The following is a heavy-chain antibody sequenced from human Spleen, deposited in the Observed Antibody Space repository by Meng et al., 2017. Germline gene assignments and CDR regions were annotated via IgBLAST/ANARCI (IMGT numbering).Heavy chain of an antibody. CDR1: GGSFSDYY. V-gene: IGHV4-34*01. CDR2: INHSGST. D-gene: IGHD4-11*01. CDR3: ARGPTTMAHDFDY. J-gene: IGHJ4*02. Sequence: VQLQQRGAGLLKLSWTLSLTCVVSGGSFSDYYWSWIRQPPGKGLEWIGEINHSGSTNYNPSLESRATISVDTSQNNLSLKLSSVTAADSAVYYCARGPTTMAHDFDYWGQGTLVTVSS.